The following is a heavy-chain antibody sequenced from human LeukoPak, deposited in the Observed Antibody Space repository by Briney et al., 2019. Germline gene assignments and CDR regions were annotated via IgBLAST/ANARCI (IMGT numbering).Heavy chain of an antibody. CDR3: ARGAHWNDRGWWFDP. J-gene: IGHJ5*02. CDR1: GFTFSSYD. CDR2: IGTAGDT. D-gene: IGHD1-1*01. V-gene: IGHV3-13*01. Sequence: GGSLRLSCAASGFTFSSYDMHWVRQATGKGLEWVSAIGTAGDTYYPGSVKGRFTISRENAKNSLYLQMNSLRAGDTAVYYCARGAHWNDRGWWFDPWGQGTLVTVSS.